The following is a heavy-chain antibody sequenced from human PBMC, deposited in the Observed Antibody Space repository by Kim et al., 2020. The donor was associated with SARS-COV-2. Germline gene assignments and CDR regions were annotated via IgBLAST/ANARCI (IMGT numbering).Heavy chain of an antibody. J-gene: IGHJ6*02. CDR2: IIPIFGTA. D-gene: IGHD3-10*01. V-gene: IGHV1-69*13. Sequence: SVKVSCKASGGTFSSYAISWVRQAPGQGLEWMGGIIPIFGTANYAQKFQGRVTITADESTSTAYMELSSLRSEDTAVYYCARDRAVGFGERYYYGMDVWGQGTTVTVSS. CDR3: ARDRAVGFGERYYYGMDV. CDR1: GGTFSSYA.